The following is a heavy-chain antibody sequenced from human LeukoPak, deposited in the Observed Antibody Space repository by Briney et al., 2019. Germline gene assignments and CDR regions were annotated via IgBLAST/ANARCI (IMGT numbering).Heavy chain of an antibody. D-gene: IGHD6-19*01. CDR1: GFTFSNYA. Sequence: GGSLRLSCTASGFTFSNYAMSRVRQAPGKGLQWVSDIRASGDTTHYADSVKGRFTISRDNSKNTLYLQMNSLRAEDTAVYYCAKNFASAWNYYMDVWGKGTTVTVSS. CDR3: AKNFASAWNYYMDV. V-gene: IGHV3-23*01. J-gene: IGHJ6*03. CDR2: IRASGDTT.